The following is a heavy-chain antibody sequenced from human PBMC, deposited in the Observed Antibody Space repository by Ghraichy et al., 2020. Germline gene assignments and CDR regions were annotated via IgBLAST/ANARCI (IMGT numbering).Heavy chain of an antibody. Sequence: GGSLRLSCAASGFTFSSYWMHWVRQAPGKGLVWVSGINSDGSSTTYADSVKGRFTFSRDNAKKTLYLQMNSLRAEDTAVYYCASPLRSVGATLNGFDIWGQGTMVTVSS. V-gene: IGHV3-74*01. CDR3: ASPLRSVGATLNGFDI. J-gene: IGHJ3*02. CDR1: GFTFSSYW. D-gene: IGHD1-26*01. CDR2: INSDGSST.